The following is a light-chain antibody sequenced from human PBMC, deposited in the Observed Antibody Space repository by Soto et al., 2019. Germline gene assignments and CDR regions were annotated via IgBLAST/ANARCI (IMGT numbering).Light chain of an antibody. CDR2: EFR. V-gene: IGLV2-8*01. Sequence: QSALTQPPSASGFPGQSVTISCTGAASNVGGYNYVSWYQQHPGKAPKLIISEFRQRPSGVPDRFFASKSGNTASLTVSGLQAEDEADYYCSSYAGSNNVIFGGGTKLTVL. J-gene: IGLJ2*01. CDR1: ASNVGGYNY. CDR3: SSYAGSNNVI.